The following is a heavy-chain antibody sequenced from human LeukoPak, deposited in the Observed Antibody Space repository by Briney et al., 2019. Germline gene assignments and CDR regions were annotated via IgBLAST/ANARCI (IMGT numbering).Heavy chain of an antibody. CDR3: ARDAYYYDSSGFAPAQPQYYFDY. CDR2: IIPIFGTA. CDR1: GGTFSSYA. D-gene: IGHD3-22*01. J-gene: IGHJ4*02. Sequence: SVKVSCKASGGTFSSYAISWVRQAPGQGLEWMGGIIPIFGTANYAQKFQGRVTITADESTSTAYMELSSLRSEDTAVYYCARDAYYYDSSGFAPAQPQYYFDYWGQGTLVTVSS. V-gene: IGHV1-69*13.